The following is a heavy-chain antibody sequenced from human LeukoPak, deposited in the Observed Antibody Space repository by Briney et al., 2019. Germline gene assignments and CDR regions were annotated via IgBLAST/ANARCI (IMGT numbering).Heavy chain of an antibody. J-gene: IGHJ4*02. CDR2: VNHSGNT. CDR3: ARDARPGVTGNYFFDY. V-gene: IGHV4-34*01. Sequence: SETLSLTCAVYGGCFSGYYWSWIRRPPGKGLEWIGEVNHSGNTNYIPSLKSRVTISVDTSKNQFSLKLRSVTAADTAVYFCARDARPGVTGNYFFDYGGQGTLVTVSS. CDR1: GGCFSGYY. D-gene: IGHD3-9*01.